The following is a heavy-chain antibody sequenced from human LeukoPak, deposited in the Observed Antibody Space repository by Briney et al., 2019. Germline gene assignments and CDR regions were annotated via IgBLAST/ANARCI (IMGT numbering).Heavy chain of an antibody. CDR1: GYTFTSYG. CDR3: ARDSSSWYYRPIDY. V-gene: IGHV1-18*01. CDR2: ISXXXXXX. Sequence: ASVXVSCKASGYTFTSYGXXXXRQAPGXXXXXXXWISXXXXXXXXXXXXXXXXXXXXDTSTSTAYMELRSLRSDDTAVYYCARDSSSWYYRPIDYWGQGTLVTVSS. D-gene: IGHD6-13*01. J-gene: IGHJ4*02.